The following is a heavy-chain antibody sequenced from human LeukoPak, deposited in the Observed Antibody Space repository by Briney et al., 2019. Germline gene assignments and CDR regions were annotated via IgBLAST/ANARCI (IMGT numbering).Heavy chain of an antibody. CDR3: ARLSISDSNTGFFDY. Sequence: PSETLSLTCTVSGGSISSGGYSWSWIRQPPGKGLEWIGFIYHSGSTYYNPSLKSRVTISVDRSRNQFSLKLNSVTAADTAVYYCARLSISDSNTGFFDYWGQGTLVTVSS. V-gene: IGHV4-30-2*01. J-gene: IGHJ4*02. D-gene: IGHD2/OR15-2a*01. CDR2: IYHSGST. CDR1: GGSISSGGYS.